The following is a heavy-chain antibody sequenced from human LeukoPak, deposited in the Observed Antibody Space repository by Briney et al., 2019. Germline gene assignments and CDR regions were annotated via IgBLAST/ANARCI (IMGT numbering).Heavy chain of an antibody. CDR3: ARGGWSGSHYQH. J-gene: IGHJ1*01. CDR2: INHSGST. V-gene: IGHV4-34*01. D-gene: IGHD1-26*01. CDR1: GGSFSGYY. Sequence: PSETLSLTCAVYGGSFSGYYWSWIRQPPGKGLEWIGEINHSGSTNYNPSLKSRVTISVDTSKNQFSLKLSSVTAADTAVYYCARGGWSGSHYQHWGQGTLVTVSS.